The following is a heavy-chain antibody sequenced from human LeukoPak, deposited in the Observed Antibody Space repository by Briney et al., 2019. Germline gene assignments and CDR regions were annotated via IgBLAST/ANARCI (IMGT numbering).Heavy chain of an antibody. CDR1: GGSLSSYY. CDR2: IYYSWST. V-gene: IGHV4-59*01. Sequence: SETLSLTFTGSGGSLSSYYWSWLRQPPGKGLEGIGYIYYSWSTNYNPSLKSRVTISVDTSKNQFSLNLSSVTAADTAVYYCARGVYIAAAQYGYWGQGTLVTVSS. D-gene: IGHD6-13*01. CDR3: ARGVYIAAAQYGY. J-gene: IGHJ4*02.